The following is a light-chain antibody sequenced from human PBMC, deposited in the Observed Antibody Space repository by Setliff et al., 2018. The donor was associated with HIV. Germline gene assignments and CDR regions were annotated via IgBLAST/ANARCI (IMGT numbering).Light chain of an antibody. Sequence: QSVLTQPPSVSGAPGQRVAIFCIGGRSNIGTGFDVHWYQQLPGTAPKLLISGNNNRPSGVPDRFSGSKSGISASLAIAGLQAEDEADCYCQSYDTSLSGYVFGTGTKVTVL. CDR2: GNN. CDR1: RSNIGTGFD. J-gene: IGLJ1*01. CDR3: QSYDTSLSGYV. V-gene: IGLV1-40*01.